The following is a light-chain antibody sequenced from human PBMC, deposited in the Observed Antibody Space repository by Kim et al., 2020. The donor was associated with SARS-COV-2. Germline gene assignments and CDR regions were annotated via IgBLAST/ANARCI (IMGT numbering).Light chain of an antibody. CDR1: SSDVGNYNL. CDR3: CSYAGSSTSV. Sequence: QSALTQPASVSGSPGQSITISCTGTSSDVGNYNLVSWYQQHPGKAPKLKIYEVTKRPSGVSNRFSGSKSGNTASLTISGLQAEDEADYYCCSYAGSSTSVFGTGPKVTVL. CDR2: EVT. V-gene: IGLV2-23*02. J-gene: IGLJ1*01.